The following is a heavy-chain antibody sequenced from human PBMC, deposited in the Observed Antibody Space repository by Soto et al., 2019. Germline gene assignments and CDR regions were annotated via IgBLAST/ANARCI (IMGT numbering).Heavy chain of an antibody. Sequence: QVQLVQSGAEVKKPGSSVKVSCKASGGTFSSYAISWVRQAPGQGLEWMGGIIPIFGTANYAQKFQGRVTITADESTSTAYRELSSLRSEDTAVYYCASPPPYRYYYDSSGYYGHWGQGTLVTVSS. CDR1: GGTFSSYA. CDR3: ASPPPYRYYYDSSGYYGH. CDR2: IIPIFGTA. V-gene: IGHV1-69*01. J-gene: IGHJ1*01. D-gene: IGHD3-22*01.